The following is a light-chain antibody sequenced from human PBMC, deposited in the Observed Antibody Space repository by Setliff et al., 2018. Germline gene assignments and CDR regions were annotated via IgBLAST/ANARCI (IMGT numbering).Light chain of an antibody. J-gene: IGKJ1*01. CDR2: WAS. CDR3: QQYDTTPQT. CDR1: QSVLYNSHNQNY. Sequence: DIVMTQSPDSLAVSLGERATINCKSSQSVLYNSHNQNYLAWYQQKPGQPPNLLISWASVRESGVPDRFSGSGSGTDFTLTISSLQAEDVAVYYCQQYDTTPQTFGQGTK. V-gene: IGKV4-1*01.